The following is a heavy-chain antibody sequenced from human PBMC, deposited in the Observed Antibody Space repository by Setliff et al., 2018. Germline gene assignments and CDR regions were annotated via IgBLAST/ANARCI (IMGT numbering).Heavy chain of an antibody. V-gene: IGHV4-61*02. CDR1: GDSISGGDYY. D-gene: IGHD3-3*02. CDR2: VYNSGTT. CDR3: AKESLAINTRWFDP. J-gene: IGHJ5*02. Sequence: SETLSLTCTVSGDSISGGDYYWTWIRQPAGKRLEWIGRVYNSGTTYNAFFASRVTMSIDTSKNQFSLNLNSVTAADAALYYCAKESLAINTRWFDPWGQGILVTVS.